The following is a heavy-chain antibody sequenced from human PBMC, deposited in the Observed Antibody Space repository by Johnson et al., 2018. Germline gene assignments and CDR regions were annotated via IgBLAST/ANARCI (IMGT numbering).Heavy chain of an antibody. CDR2: IIPIFGTA. CDR1: GGTFSSYA. V-gene: IGHV1-69*01. CDR3: ARLYWSGGSCYFHNPHYYYYGMDV. J-gene: IGHJ6*02. D-gene: IGHD2-15*01. Sequence: QVQLQESGAEVKKPGSSVKVSCKASGGTFSSYAISWVRQAPGQGLEWMGGIIPIFGTANYAQKFQGRVTITADESTRTAYMELCSPGSEDTAVYYCARLYWSGGSCYFHNPHYYYYGMDVWGQGTTVTVSS.